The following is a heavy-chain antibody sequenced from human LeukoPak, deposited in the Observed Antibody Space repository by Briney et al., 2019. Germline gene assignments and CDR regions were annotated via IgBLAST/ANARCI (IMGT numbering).Heavy chain of an antibody. V-gene: IGHV1-69*05. J-gene: IGHJ4*02. D-gene: IGHD2-8*02. CDR2: IFPIFGTP. CDR3: ARDGEAGGYFDY. Sequence: RIFPIFGTPHYAQQFQRRVTITTDEYTSTDYMELSSLRSEDTAVYYCARDGEAGGYFDYWGQGTLVTVSS.